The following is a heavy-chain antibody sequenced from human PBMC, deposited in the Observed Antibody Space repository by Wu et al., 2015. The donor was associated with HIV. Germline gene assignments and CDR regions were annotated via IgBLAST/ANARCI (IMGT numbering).Heavy chain of an antibody. Sequence: QVKLVQSEAEVKNPGSSVRVSCKASGATFTSYALSWVRQAPGQGLEWMGRLIPMYGTANYAQKFQGRVTITADESTSTAYMDVSSLRSDDTAVYYCAGGGGRTSMDPFDFWGQGTLVTVSS. CDR1: GATFTSYA. CDR3: AGGGGRTSMDPFDF. CDR2: LIPMYGTA. D-gene: IGHD5-18*01. J-gene: IGHJ4*02. V-gene: IGHV1-69*13.